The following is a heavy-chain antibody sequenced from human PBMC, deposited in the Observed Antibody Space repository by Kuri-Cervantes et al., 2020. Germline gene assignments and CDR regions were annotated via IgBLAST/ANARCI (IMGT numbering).Heavy chain of an antibody. CDR2: INAGNGNT. J-gene: IGHJ6*03. CDR3: AREYSSSSSHDYYYYYYMDV. CDR1: GYTFTSYA. D-gene: IGHD6-6*01. V-gene: IGHV1-3*01. Sequence: ASVKVSCKASGYTFTSYAMHWVRQAPGQRLEWMGWINAGNGNTKYSQKFQGRVTTTRNTSISTAYMELSSLRSEDTAVYYCAREYSSSSSHDYYYYYYMDVWGKGTTVTVSS.